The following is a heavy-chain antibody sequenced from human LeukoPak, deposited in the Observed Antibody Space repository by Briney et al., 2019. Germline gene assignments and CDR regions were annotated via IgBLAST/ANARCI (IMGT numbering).Heavy chain of an antibody. V-gene: IGHV1-2*02. Sequence: ASVKVSCKASGYTFTGYYMHWVRQAPGQGLEWMGWINPNSGGTYYAQKFQGRVTMTRDTSISTAYMELSRLRSDDTAVYYCAADVVGSGSAEYFQHWGQGTLVTDSS. CDR1: GYTFTGYY. CDR3: AADVVGSGSAEYFQH. J-gene: IGHJ1*01. D-gene: IGHD1-26*01. CDR2: INPNSGGT.